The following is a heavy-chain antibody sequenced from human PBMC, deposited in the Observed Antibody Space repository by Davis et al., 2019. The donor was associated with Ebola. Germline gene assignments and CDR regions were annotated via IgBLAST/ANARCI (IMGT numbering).Heavy chain of an antibody. CDR2: ISGPVDTT. Sequence: GESLKISCAASGFPFTNYAMNWVRQAPGKGLEWVSTISGPVDTTYYADSVKGRLTISRDNSKNTVYLQMSSLRAEDTALYYCTREGVGKGGWYAADWGQGTLVSVST. D-gene: IGHD6-19*01. V-gene: IGHV3-23*01. CDR1: GFPFTNYA. J-gene: IGHJ4*02. CDR3: TREGVGKGGWYAAD.